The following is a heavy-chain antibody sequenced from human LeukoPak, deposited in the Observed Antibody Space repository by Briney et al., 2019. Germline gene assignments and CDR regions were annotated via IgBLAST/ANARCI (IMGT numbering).Heavy chain of an antibody. J-gene: IGHJ6*03. V-gene: IGHV3-30*02. CDR1: GFTFSSYG. CDR3: AKDFWSGGTYYYMDV. D-gene: IGHD3-3*01. Sequence: EPGRSLRLSCAASGFTFSSYGMHWVRQAPGKGLEWVAFIRYDGSNKYYADSVKGRFTISRDNSKNTLYLQMNSLRAEDTAVYYCAKDFWSGGTYYYMDVWGKGTTVTVSS. CDR2: IRYDGSNK.